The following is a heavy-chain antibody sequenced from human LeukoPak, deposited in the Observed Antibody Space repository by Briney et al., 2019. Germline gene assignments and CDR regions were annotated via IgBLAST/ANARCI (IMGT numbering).Heavy chain of an antibody. J-gene: IGHJ3*02. CDR2: IIPILGIA. Sequence: SVKVSCKASGGTFSSYAISWVRQAPGQGLEWMGRIIPILGIANYAQKFQGRVTITADKSTSTAYMELSSLRSEDTAVYYCARDQVSAHAFDIWGQGTMVTVSS. V-gene: IGHV1-69*04. CDR3: ARDQVSAHAFDI. D-gene: IGHD2-8*01. CDR1: GGTFSSYA.